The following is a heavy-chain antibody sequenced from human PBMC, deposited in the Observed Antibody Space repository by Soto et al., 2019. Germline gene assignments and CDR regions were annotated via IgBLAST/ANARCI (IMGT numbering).Heavy chain of an antibody. V-gene: IGHV3-48*03. CDR1: GFTFSSYE. CDR3: ARGYSSLNWFDP. Sequence: EVQLVESGGGLVQPGGSLRLSCAASGFTFSSYEMNWVRQAPGKGLEWVSYISSSGSTIYYTDSVKGRFTISRDNAKNLLYLQMNSLRAEDTAVYYCARGYSSLNWFDPWGQGTLVTVSS. J-gene: IGHJ5*02. CDR2: ISSSGSTI. D-gene: IGHD6-13*01.